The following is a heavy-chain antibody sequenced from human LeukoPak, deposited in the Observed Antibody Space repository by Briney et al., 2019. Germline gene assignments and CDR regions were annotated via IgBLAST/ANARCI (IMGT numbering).Heavy chain of an antibody. V-gene: IGHV1-2*02. CDR2: INPNSGGT. J-gene: IGHJ4*02. Sequence: ASVKVSCKASGYTFTGYYMHWVRQAPGQGLEWMGWINPNSGGTNYAQQFQGRVTMTRDTSISTAYMELSRLRSDDTAAYYCARGSYYYGSGSYSPHYLNWGQGTLVTVSS. D-gene: IGHD3-10*01. CDR3: ARGSYYYGSGSYSPHYLN. CDR1: GYTFTGYY.